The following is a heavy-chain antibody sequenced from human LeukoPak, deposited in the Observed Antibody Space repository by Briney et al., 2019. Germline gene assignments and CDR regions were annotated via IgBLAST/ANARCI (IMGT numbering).Heavy chain of an antibody. CDR3: ASYDSSGYYYFDY. V-gene: IGHV1-69*13. J-gene: IGHJ4*02. CDR1: GGTFSSYA. CDR2: IIPIFGTA. D-gene: IGHD3-22*01. Sequence: EASVKVSCKASGGTFSSYAISWVRQAPGQGLEWMGGIIPIFGTANYAQKFQGRVTITADESTSTAYMELSSLRSEDTAVYYCASYDSSGYYYFDYWGQGTLVTVSS.